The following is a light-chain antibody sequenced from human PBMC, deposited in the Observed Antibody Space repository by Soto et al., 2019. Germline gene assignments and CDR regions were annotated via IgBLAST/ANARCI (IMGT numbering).Light chain of an antibody. V-gene: IGLV2-14*01. Sequence: QSVLTQPASVSGSPGQSITISCTGSSSDVGGYNYVSWYQQHPGKAPKVMSYEVSNRPSGVSNRFSGSKSGNTASLTISGLQSEDEADYYCSSSTGSSTLVFGGGTKLTVL. CDR1: SSDVGGYNY. CDR3: SSSTGSSTLV. J-gene: IGLJ3*02. CDR2: EVS.